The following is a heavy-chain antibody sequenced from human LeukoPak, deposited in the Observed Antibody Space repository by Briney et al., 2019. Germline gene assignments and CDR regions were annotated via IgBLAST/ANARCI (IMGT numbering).Heavy chain of an antibody. CDR1: GGSISTYY. CDR3: ARGSITVVPAFDI. CDR2: IFHNGSA. V-gene: IGHV4-59*12. D-gene: IGHD4-23*01. J-gene: IGHJ3*02. Sequence: SETVSLTCTVSGGSISTYYWSWIRQPPGKGLEWIGCIFHNGSAYYNPSLKSRGTISVDTSKNQFSLKLSSVTAADTAVYYCARGSITVVPAFDIWGQGTMFTVSA.